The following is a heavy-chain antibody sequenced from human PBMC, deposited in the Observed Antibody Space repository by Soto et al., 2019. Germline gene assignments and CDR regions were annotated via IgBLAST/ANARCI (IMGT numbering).Heavy chain of an antibody. Sequence: QVTLKESGPVLVKPTEPLTLRCTVSGLSITDSEMGVSWIRQPPGQPLEWLAHIDSSGEKSYRTFLKSRLAIYKDTSKSQIVLTMPNMDPADTATYYCARRHLAVAVSPWFDPWGQGIPVTVSS. CDR1: GLSITDSEMG. V-gene: IGHV2-26*01. CDR3: ARRHLAVAVSPWFDP. J-gene: IGHJ5*02. D-gene: IGHD6-19*01. CDR2: IDSSGEK.